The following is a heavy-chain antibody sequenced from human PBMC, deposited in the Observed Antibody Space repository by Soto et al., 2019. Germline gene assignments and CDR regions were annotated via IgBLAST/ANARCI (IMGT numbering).Heavy chain of an antibody. CDR1: GFTFSSFS. D-gene: IGHD3-22*01. CDR3: ARDVYDSSGSGTVDY. CDR2: ISYDGSNK. V-gene: IGHV3-30-3*01. J-gene: IGHJ4*02. Sequence: GGSPRLSFSAPGFTFSSFSMHRGRPAPGKGLEWVAVISYDGSNKYYADSVKGRFTISRDNSKNTLYLQMNSLRAEDTAVYYCARDVYDSSGSGTVDYWGQGTLVTVSS.